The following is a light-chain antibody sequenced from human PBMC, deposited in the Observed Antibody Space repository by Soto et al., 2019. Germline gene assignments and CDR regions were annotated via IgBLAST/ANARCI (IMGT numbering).Light chain of an antibody. CDR1: QSVSSSY. CDR2: GAS. CDR3: QQYGSSPWT. V-gene: IGKV3-20*01. Sequence: EIVLTQSPGTLTLSPGERATLSCRASQSVSSSYLAWYQQKPGQAPRRLIYGASSRATGIPERFSGSGSGTDFTLTISRLEPEDFAVYYCQQYGSSPWTFGQGTKVEIK. J-gene: IGKJ1*01.